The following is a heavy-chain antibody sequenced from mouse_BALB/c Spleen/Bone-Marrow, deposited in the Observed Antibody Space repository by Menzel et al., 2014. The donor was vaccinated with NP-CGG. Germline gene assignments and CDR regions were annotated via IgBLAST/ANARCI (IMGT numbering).Heavy chain of an antibody. Sequence: EVHLVESGGGLVQPGGSRKLSCAASGFTFSSFGMHWVRQAPERGLEWVAYISSGSSTIFYADTVKGRFTISRDNPKNTLFLQMAKLSSEDTAMYYCTRGGNWEDFDYWGQGTTLTVSS. CDR3: TRGGNWEDFDY. D-gene: IGHD4-1*01. V-gene: IGHV5-17*02. CDR2: ISSGSSTI. CDR1: GFTFSSFG. J-gene: IGHJ2*01.